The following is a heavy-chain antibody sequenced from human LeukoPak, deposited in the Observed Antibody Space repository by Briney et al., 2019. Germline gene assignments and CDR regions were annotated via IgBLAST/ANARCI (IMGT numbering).Heavy chain of an antibody. J-gene: IGHJ5*02. V-gene: IGHV4-59*12. D-gene: IGHD2-2*01. CDR2: IFYSGTT. CDR1: GGSISSYY. CDR3: ARSIVVVRSNWFDP. Sequence: SETLSLTCTVSGGSISSYYWSWIRQPPGKGLEWIGFIFYSGTTNYNPSLKSRVTISVDTSKNQFSLKLSSVTAADTAVYYCARSIVVVRSNWFDPWGQGTLVTVSS.